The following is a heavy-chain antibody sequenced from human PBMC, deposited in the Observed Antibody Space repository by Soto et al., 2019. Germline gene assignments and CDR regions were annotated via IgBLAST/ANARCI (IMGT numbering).Heavy chain of an antibody. CDR1: GGSISSGGYY. J-gene: IGHJ6*02. V-gene: IGHV4-31*03. Sequence: QVQLRELGPGLVQPSQTLSLTCTVSGGSISSGGYYCTWIRQHPGKALAWIVYIYYTGSAYYNPSLKTRLTLSVGTSRSPFPLNLGSVTTADTAVYYWAGPYSGSSRGLDGWGQGTTVTLAS. D-gene: IGHD6-6*01. CDR3: AGPYSGSSRGLDG. CDR2: IYYTGSA.